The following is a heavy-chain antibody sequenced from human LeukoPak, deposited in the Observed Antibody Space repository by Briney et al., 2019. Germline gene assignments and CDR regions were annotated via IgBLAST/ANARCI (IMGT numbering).Heavy chain of an antibody. CDR2: IRSTGDST. CDR3: AKDDAWLQYGN. V-gene: IGHV3-23*01. J-gene: IGHJ4*02. CDR1: GFTFSSYA. D-gene: IGHD5-24*01. Sequence: GESLKISCSASGFTFSSYAITWVRQAPGKGLEWVSSIRSTGDSTFYADSVKGRFTISRDNSKNTVYLLMNSLRTEDTAVYYCAKDDAWLQYGNWGRGTLVTVSS.